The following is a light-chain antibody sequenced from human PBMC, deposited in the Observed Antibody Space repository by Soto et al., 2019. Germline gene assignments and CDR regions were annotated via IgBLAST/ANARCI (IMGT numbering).Light chain of an antibody. CDR1: QSLSSN. J-gene: IGKJ5*01. V-gene: IGKV3-15*01. Sequence: EKVMTQSPATLSVSPGERTTLSCRASQSLSSNLAWYQQKPGQAPRLLIYGASTRAAGIPARFSGSGSGTEFTLTISSLQSEDFAVYYCQQRSNWPPKITFGQGTRLEIK. CDR3: QQRSNWPPKIT. CDR2: GAS.